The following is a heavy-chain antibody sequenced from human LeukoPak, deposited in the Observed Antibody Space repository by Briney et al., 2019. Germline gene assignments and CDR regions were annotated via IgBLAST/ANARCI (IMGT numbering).Heavy chain of an antibody. CDR3: ARDIFHYASLYRMDV. J-gene: IGHJ6*02. CDR2: INPNSGGT. D-gene: IGHD3-16*01. Sequence: ASVKVSCKASGGTFSSYSISWVRQAPGQGLEWMGWINPNSGGTNYAQKFQGWVTMTRDTSISTAYMELSRLRSDDTAVYYCARDIFHYASLYRMDVWGQGTTVTVSS. V-gene: IGHV1-2*04. CDR1: GGTFSSYS.